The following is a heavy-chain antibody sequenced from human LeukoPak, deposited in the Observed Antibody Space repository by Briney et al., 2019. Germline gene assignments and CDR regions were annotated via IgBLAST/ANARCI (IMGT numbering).Heavy chain of an antibody. CDR2: IYYSGST. D-gene: IGHD6-13*01. V-gene: IGHV4-59*01. Sequence: SETLSLTCTVSGGSISSYYWSWIRQPPGKGLEWIGYIYYSGSTNYNPSLKSRVTISVDTSKNQFSLKLSSVTAADTAVYYCARARPQLVLDYWGQGTLVTVSS. CDR1: GGSISSYY. J-gene: IGHJ4*02. CDR3: ARARPQLVLDY.